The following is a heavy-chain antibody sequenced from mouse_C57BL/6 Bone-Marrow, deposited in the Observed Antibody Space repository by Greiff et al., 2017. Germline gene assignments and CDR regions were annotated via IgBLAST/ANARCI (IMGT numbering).Heavy chain of an antibody. CDR2: IYPGSGST. Sequence: QVQLQQPGAELVKPGASVKMSCKASGYTFTSYWITWVKQRPGQGLEWIGDIYPGSGSTNYNEKFKSKATLTVDTSSSTAYMQLSSLTSEDSAVYYCARERVWLDYFDYCGEGTTLSVSS. V-gene: IGHV1-55*01. J-gene: IGHJ2*01. CDR3: ARERVWLDYFDY. CDR1: GYTFTSYW. D-gene: IGHD2-2*01.